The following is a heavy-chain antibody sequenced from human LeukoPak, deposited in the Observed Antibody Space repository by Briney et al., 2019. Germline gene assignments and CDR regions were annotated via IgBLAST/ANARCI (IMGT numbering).Heavy chain of an antibody. CDR2: FYYSGST. D-gene: IGHD3-22*01. Sequence: PSETLSLTCTVSGGSISSSSYYGGWIRQPPGKGLERIGSFYYSGSTYYHPSLKSRVTISVVTSKNHFSLKLSSVTAADTAVYYCASHDTYYYDSSSPFFDYWGQGTLVTVSS. CDR3: ASHDTYYYDSSSPFFDY. J-gene: IGHJ4*02. CDR1: GGSISSSSYY. V-gene: IGHV4-39*02.